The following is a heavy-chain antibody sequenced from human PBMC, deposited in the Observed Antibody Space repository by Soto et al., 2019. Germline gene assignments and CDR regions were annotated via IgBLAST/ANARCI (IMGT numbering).Heavy chain of an antibody. CDR3: ARVFSDSSSFFDP. Sequence: SETLSLTCTVSGGSISSGGYYWSWIRQHPGKGLEWIGYIYYSGSTYYNPSLKSRVTISVDASKNQFSLKLSSVTAADTAVYYCARVFSDSSSFFDPWGQGTLVTVSS. D-gene: IGHD6-13*01. CDR2: IYYSGST. CDR1: GGSISSGGYY. J-gene: IGHJ5*02. V-gene: IGHV4-31*03.